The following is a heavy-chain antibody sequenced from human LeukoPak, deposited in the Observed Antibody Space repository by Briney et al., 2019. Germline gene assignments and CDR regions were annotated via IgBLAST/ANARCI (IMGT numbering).Heavy chain of an antibody. CDR2: MNPNSGNT. CDR1: GYTFTSYD. V-gene: IGHV1-8*01. CDR3: ARAARGYCSGGSCQRPYYFDY. D-gene: IGHD2-15*01. J-gene: IGHJ4*02. Sequence: ASVKVSCKASGYTFTSYDINWVRQATGQGLEWMGWMNPNSGNTGYAQKFQGRVTMTRNTSISTAYMELSSLRSEDTAVYYCARAARGYCSGGSCQRPYYFDYWGQGNLVTVSS.